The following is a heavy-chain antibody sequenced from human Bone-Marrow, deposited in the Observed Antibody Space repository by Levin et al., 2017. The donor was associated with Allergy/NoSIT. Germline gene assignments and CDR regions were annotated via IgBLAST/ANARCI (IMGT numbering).Heavy chain of an antibody. CDR1: GGSISSSTHC. CDR2: IYYSGVT. CDR3: ARERDLIGARAPFDY. Sequence: ESLKISCTVSGGSISSSTHCWGWVRQAPGKGLEWIGSIYYSGVTYYNPSLKSRVTISVDRSRNQFSLKLRSVTAADTAVYYCARERDLIGARAPFDYWGQGTLVTVSS. D-gene: IGHD6-6*01. J-gene: IGHJ4*02. V-gene: IGHV4-39*07.